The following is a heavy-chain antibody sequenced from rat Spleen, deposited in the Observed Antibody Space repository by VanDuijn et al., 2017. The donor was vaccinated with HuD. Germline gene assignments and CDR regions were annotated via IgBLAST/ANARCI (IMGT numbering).Heavy chain of an antibody. CDR2: INTDGGRT. J-gene: IGHJ2*01. V-gene: IGHV5-58*01. CDR3: ARQNWPYYFDY. D-gene: IGHD5-1*01. CDR1: GFTFSSYW. Sequence: EVQLVETGGGLVQPGRSLKLSCVASGFTFSSYWMYWVRQAPGKGLEWISSINTDGGRTYYRDSVKGRFTISRDFAKSTLYLQMDSLRSEDTATYYCARQNWPYYFDYWGQGVMVTVSS.